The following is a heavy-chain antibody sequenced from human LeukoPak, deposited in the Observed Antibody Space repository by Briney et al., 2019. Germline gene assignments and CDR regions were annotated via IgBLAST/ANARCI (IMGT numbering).Heavy chain of an antibody. CDR2: INPSGGST. Sequence: ASVKVSCKASGYTFTSYYMHWVRQAPGQGLEWMGIINPSGGSTSYAQKFQGRVTMTRDTSTSTAYMELSSLRSEDTAVYYCARLHMVRGVISSGNDYWGQGTLVTVSS. CDR3: ARLHMVRGVISSGNDY. D-gene: IGHD3-10*01. J-gene: IGHJ4*02. V-gene: IGHV1-46*01. CDR1: GYTFTSYY.